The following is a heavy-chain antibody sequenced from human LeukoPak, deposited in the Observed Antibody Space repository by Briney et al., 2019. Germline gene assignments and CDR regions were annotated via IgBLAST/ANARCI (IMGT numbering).Heavy chain of an antibody. CDR1: GGTISSSSYY. Sequence: TSETLSLTCTVSGGTISSSSYYWGWIRQPPGKGLEWIGSIYYSGSTYYNPSLKSRVTISVDTSKNQFSLKLSSVTAADTAVYFCASHRITMVRGPKGRFDPWGQGTLVTVSS. D-gene: IGHD3-10*01. CDR2: IYYSGST. J-gene: IGHJ5*02. V-gene: IGHV4-39*01. CDR3: ASHRITMVRGPKGRFDP.